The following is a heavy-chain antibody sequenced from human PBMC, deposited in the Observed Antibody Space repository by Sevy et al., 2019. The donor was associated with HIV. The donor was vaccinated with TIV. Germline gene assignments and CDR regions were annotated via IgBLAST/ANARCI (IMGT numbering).Heavy chain of an antibody. CDR3: ARDLEFYDYGDYGPAFMPDY. CDR1: GISFTTSG. Sequence: GGSLRLSCVVSGISFTTSGMHWVRQAPGKGLEWVALIWFDGSNSYYADSVKGRFTISRDIAKNTLHLQMNSLRAEDTAVYYCARDLEFYDYGDYGPAFMPDYWGQGTLVTVSS. V-gene: IGHV3-33*08. CDR2: IWFDGSNS. D-gene: IGHD4-17*01. J-gene: IGHJ4*02.